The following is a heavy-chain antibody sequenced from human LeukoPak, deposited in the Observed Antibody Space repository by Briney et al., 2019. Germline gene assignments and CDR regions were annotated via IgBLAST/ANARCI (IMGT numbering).Heavy chain of an antibody. J-gene: IGHJ4*02. CDR3: ARHDSSGYYHY. CDR1: GFTFIDYY. D-gene: IGHD3-22*01. Sequence: PGGSLRLSCAASGFTFIDYYMRWIRQAPGKGLEWVSYISSSGSTIYYADSVKGRFTISMDNAKNSLYLQMNSLRAEDTAVYYCARHDSSGYYHYWGQGTLVTVSS. CDR2: ISSSGSTI. V-gene: IGHV3-11*01.